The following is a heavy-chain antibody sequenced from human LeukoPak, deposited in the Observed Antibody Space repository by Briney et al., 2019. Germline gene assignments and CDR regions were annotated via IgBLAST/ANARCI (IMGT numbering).Heavy chain of an antibody. CDR2: IFYSGST. D-gene: IGHD3-10*01. Sequence: KASETLSLTCTVSGGSISSYYWSWLRQPPGEGLEWIGYIFYSGSTNYNPSLKSRVTISVDTSNNQFSLKLSSVTAADTAAYYCARDTFYYGFDYWGQGTLVTVSS. CDR3: ARDTFYYGFDY. J-gene: IGHJ4*02. CDR1: GGSISSYY. V-gene: IGHV4-59*08.